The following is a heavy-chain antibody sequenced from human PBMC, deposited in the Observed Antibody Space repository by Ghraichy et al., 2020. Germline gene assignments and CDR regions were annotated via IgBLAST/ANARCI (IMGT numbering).Heavy chain of an antibody. CDR1: GFSFHSFW. CDR3: ARDSPALLGF. V-gene: IGHV3-7*01. D-gene: IGHD3-16*01. J-gene: IGHJ4*02. Sequence: SCAASGFSFHSFWMSWVRQAPGKGLEWVANIKQDGSEKYYADSVKGRFTISRDNAKNSLYLQMNSLRAEDTAVYYCARDSPALLGFWGQGTLVIVSS. CDR2: IKQDGSEK.